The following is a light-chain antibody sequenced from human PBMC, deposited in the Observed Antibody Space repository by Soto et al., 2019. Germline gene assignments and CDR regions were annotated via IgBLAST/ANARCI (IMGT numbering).Light chain of an antibody. CDR3: QQYYSYPFT. CDR1: QGISSY. V-gene: IGKV1-8*01. CDR2: AAS. J-gene: IGKJ3*01. Sequence: AIRMTQSPSSLSASTGDRVTITCRASQGISSYLAWYQQKPGKAPKLLIYAASTLQSGVPSRFSGSGSGTDLTLTICCLQSEDFATYYCQQYYSYPFTFGPGTKVDIK.